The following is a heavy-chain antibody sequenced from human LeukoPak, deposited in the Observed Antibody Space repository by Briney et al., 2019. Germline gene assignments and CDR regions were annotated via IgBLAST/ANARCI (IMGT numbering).Heavy chain of an antibody. D-gene: IGHD1-26*01. J-gene: IGHJ4*02. CDR2: INPNSGGT. V-gene: IGHV1-2*02. Sequence: ASVKVSCKASGYTFTGYYMHWVRQAPGQGLEWMGWINPNSGGTNYARKFQGRVTMTRDTSISTAYMELSRLRSDDTAVYYCARFDWELPNFDYWGQGTLVTVSS. CDR3: ARFDWELPNFDY. CDR1: GYTFTGYY.